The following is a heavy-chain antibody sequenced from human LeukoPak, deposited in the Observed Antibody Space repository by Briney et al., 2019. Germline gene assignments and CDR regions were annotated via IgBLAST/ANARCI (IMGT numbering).Heavy chain of an antibody. CDR2: ISGDSGDT. D-gene: IGHD3-16*01. V-gene: IGHV3-11*06. CDR3: ARGGDYDRYYFDY. J-gene: IGHJ4*02. Sequence: GGSLRLSCAASGFTFSASYMTWVRQAPGKGLEWLSYISGDSGDTNYADSVKGRFTISRDNAKNSLYLQMNSLRAEDTAVYYCARGGDYDRYYFDYWGQGTLVTVSS. CDR1: GFTFSASY.